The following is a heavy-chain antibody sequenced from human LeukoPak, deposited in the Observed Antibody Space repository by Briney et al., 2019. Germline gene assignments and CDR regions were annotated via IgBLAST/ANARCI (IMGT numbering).Heavy chain of an antibody. CDR1: GFTFSSYS. D-gene: IGHD3-9*01. CDR2: ISSSSSYI. V-gene: IGHV3-21*01. CDR3: AGHYDILAGYPRWFDP. Sequence: GGSLRLSCAASGFTFSSYSMNWVRQALGKGLEWVSSISSSSSYIYYADSVKGRFTISRDNAKNSLYLQMNSLRAEDTAVYYCAGHYDILAGYPRWFDPWGQGTLVTVSS. J-gene: IGHJ5*02.